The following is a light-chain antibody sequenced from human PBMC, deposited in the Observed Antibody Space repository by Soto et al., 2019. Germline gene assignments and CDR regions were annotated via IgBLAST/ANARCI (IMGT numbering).Light chain of an antibody. CDR2: DAS. CDR3: QQYNSYLWT. V-gene: IGKV1-5*01. CDR1: QRISSW. Sequence: IQLTQSPSTLSASVGDRVTITSQDSQRISSWFDWYQQKPGKAPKLLIYDASSLESGVPSRFSGSGSGTEFTLTISSLQPDDFATYYCQQYNSYLWTVGQGTKVDSK. J-gene: IGKJ1*01.